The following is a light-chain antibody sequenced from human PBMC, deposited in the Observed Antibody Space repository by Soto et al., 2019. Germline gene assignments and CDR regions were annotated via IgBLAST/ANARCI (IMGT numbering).Light chain of an antibody. CDR3: QQYNNWLRT. V-gene: IGKV3-15*01. Sequence: EIVMTQSPATLSVSPGERATLSCRASQSLSSSLAWYQSKPGQAPRLLIYGASTRATGIPVRFSSSGSGTEFTLTISRLQSEDFAVYYCQQYNNWLRTFGQGTKVEIK. J-gene: IGKJ1*01. CDR2: GAS. CDR1: QSLSSS.